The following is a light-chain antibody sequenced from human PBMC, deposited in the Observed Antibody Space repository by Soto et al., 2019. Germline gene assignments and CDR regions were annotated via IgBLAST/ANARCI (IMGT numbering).Light chain of an antibody. CDR3: SSHAGSKRV. CDR1: SSDVGGYNY. CDR2: EVN. V-gene: IGLV2-8*01. J-gene: IGLJ1*01. Sequence: QSALTQPPSASGSPGQSVTISCTGTSSDVGGYNYVSWYQQHPGKAPKLMIYEVNKRPSGVPDRFSGSKSGNTASLTVSGLQAEDEGDYYCSSHAGSKRVFGTWTKLTVL.